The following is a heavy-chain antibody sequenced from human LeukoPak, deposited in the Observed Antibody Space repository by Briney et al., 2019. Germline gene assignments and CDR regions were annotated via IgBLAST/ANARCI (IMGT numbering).Heavy chain of an antibody. CDR3: ATAAAGTHNFDY. CDR1: GYTFTSYY. V-gene: IGHV1-24*01. CDR2: FDPEDGET. J-gene: IGHJ4*02. D-gene: IGHD6-13*01. Sequence: GASVKVSCKASGYTFTSYYMHWVRQAPGKGLEWMGGFDPEDGETIYAQKFQGRVIMTEDTSTDIAYMELGSLRSEDTAVYYCATAAAGTHNFDYWGQGTLVTVSS.